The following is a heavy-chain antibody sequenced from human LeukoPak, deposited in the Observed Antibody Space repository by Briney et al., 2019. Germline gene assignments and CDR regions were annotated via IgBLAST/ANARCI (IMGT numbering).Heavy chain of an antibody. CDR1: GYSISSGYY. Sequence: SETLSLTCAVSGYSISSGYYWGWIRQPPGKWLEWIGSIYHSGSTYYNPSLKSRVTISVDTPKHQFSLKLSSVTAADTAVYYCASLHATYMDVWGKGTTVTVSS. CDR3: ASLHATYMDV. J-gene: IGHJ6*03. V-gene: IGHV4-38-2*01. CDR2: IYHSGST.